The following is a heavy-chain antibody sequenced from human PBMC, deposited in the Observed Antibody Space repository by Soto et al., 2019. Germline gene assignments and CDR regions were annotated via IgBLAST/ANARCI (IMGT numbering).Heavy chain of an antibody. CDR2: IIPIFGTA. V-gene: IGHV1-69*05. CDR1: GGTFSSYA. J-gene: IGHJ6*02. D-gene: IGHD6-19*01. Sequence: SVKVSCKASGGTFSSYAVSWVRQAPGQGLEWMGGIIPIFGTANYAQKLQGRVTITTDTSTSTAYMEPRSLRSDDTAVYYCARIPNHYPGIAGAGTGYYYYGRGDGGQVTVFTGSS. CDR3: ARIPNHYPGIAGAGTGYYYYGRGD.